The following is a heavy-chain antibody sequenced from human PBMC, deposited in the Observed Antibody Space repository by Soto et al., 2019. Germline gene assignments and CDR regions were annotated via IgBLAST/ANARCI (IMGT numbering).Heavy chain of an antibody. J-gene: IGHJ4*02. CDR3: AKDDIYGDYGTVFDY. Sequence: GGSLRLSCAASGFTFSSYAMSWVRQAPGKGLEWVSAISGSGGSTYYADSVKGRFTISRDNSKNTLYLQMNSLRAEDTAVYYCAKDDIYGDYGTVFDYWGQGTLVTVSS. CDR2: ISGSGGST. D-gene: IGHD4-17*01. CDR1: GFTFSSYA. V-gene: IGHV3-23*01.